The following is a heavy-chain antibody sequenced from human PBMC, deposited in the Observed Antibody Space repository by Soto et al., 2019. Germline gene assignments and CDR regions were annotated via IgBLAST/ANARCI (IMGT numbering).Heavy chain of an antibody. CDR1: GYTFPTYD. V-gene: IGHV1-8*01. D-gene: IGHD3-3*01. CDR3: ARERKFDFWRKGLDV. Sequence: AAVKGSYKASGYTFPTYDINWVRQAPGQGLEWLGWMDPNSGSTGYAQNFQGRITMTRNISRNTAHMELSSLQSEDTAVYYCARERKFDFWRKGLDVWGQGTTVTVS. J-gene: IGHJ6*01. CDR2: MDPNSGST.